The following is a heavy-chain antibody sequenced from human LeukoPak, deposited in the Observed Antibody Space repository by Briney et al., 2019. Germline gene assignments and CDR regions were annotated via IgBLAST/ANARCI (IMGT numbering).Heavy chain of an antibody. D-gene: IGHD3-9*01. V-gene: IGHV3-74*01. J-gene: IGHJ4*02. CDR1: GFTFRSYW. CDR3: VRDAYNILTAPYFDY. CDR2: INSDGSTT. Sequence: GGSLRLSCAASGFTFRSYWMHWVRQAPGKGLLWVSRINSDGSTTSYADPVKGRFTISKDNAKNTLYLQMDSLRAEDTAVYYCVRDAYNILTAPYFDYWGQGTLVTVSS.